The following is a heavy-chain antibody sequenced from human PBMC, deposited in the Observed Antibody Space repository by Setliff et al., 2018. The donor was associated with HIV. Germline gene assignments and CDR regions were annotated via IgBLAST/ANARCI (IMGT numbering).Heavy chain of an antibody. CDR1: GFTFSDYY. CDR2: ISSSSSYT. Sequence: GGSLRLSCAASGFTFSDYYMSWIRQAPGKGLEWVSYISSSSSYTNYADSVKGRFTISRDNAKNSLYLQMNSLRAEDTAVYYCARGPTTVTNYYYYYMDVWGKGTTVTVSS. CDR3: ARGPTTVTNYYYYYMDV. V-gene: IGHV3-11*05. J-gene: IGHJ6*03. D-gene: IGHD4-17*01.